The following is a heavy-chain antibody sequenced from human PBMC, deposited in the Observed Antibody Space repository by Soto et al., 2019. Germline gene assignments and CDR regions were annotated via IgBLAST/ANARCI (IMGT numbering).Heavy chain of an antibody. J-gene: IGHJ4*02. CDR1: GGSISSSSYY. Sequence: SETLSLTCTVSGGSISSSSYYWGWIRQPPGKGLEWIGSIYYSGSTYYNPSLKSRVTISVDTSKNQFSLKLSSVTAADTAVYYCARNHGYYYDSSGYHWGQGTLVTAPQ. CDR3: ARNHGYYYDSSGYH. CDR2: IYYSGST. V-gene: IGHV4-39*01. D-gene: IGHD3-22*01.